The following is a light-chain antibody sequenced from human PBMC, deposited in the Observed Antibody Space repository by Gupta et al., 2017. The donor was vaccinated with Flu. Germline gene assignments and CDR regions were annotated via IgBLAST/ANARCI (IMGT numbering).Light chain of an antibody. J-gene: IGLJ3*02. CDR1: NDVSTS. CDR3: AAWYDTLTDPIWV. V-gene: IGLV1-44*01. CDR2: STD. Sequence: NDVSTSGDLYQQRPETAPNLLLFSTDQRPSAVPALFSGSQSGTSASLAIISLLSEDEAHYYCAAWYDTLTDPIWVFGGGTAVTVL.